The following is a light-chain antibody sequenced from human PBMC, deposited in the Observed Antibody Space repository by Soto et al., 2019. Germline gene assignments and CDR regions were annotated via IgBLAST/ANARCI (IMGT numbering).Light chain of an antibody. Sequence: EVVLTQSPGTLSLSPGERATLSCRASQSVSSNSLAWYQQKPGQAPRLLIYAASSRVTGIPDRFSGSGSGTDFTLTMSRLEPEDFAVHYCQQYGRSPLTFGQGTKVEIK. CDR2: AAS. CDR1: QSVSSNS. CDR3: QQYGRSPLT. V-gene: IGKV3-20*01. J-gene: IGKJ1*01.